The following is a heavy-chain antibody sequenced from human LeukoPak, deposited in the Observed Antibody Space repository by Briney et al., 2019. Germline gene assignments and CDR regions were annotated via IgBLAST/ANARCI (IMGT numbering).Heavy chain of an antibody. CDR2: IIPIFGTA. Sequence: ASVKVSCKASGGTFSSYAISWVRQAPGQRLEWMGGIIPIFGTANYAQKFQGRVTITADKSTSTAYMELSSLRSEDTAVYYCARDRGTSWLPDPLFIWGQGTLVTVSS. CDR1: GGTFSSYA. CDR3: ARDRGTSWLPDPLFI. D-gene: IGHD2-2*01. J-gene: IGHJ4*02. V-gene: IGHV1-69*06.